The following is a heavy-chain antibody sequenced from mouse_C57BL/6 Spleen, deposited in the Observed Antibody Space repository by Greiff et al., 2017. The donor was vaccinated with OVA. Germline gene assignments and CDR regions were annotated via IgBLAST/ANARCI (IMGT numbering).Heavy chain of an antibody. J-gene: IGHJ4*01. D-gene: IGHD2-5*01. CDR3: ARRYSNYLYAMDY. CDR1: GFTFSDYG. Sequence: EVHLVESGGGLVKPGGSLKLSCAASGFTFSDYGMHWVRQAPEKGLEWVAYISSGSSTIYYADTVKGRFTISRDNAKNTLFLQMTSLRSEDTAMYYCARRYSNYLYAMDYWGQGTSVTVSS. V-gene: IGHV5-17*01. CDR2: ISSGSSTI.